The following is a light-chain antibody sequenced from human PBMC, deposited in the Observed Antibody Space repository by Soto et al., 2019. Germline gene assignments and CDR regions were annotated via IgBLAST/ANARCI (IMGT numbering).Light chain of an antibody. CDR2: TAS. CDR1: QSISSN. J-gene: IGKJ1*01. V-gene: IGKV1-39*01. Sequence: DIQMTQSPSSLSASVGDRVTITCRASQSISSNLNWYQQKPGKAPKLLIYTASTLQSGVPSRFSGSGSVTDFTLTITSMQHEDFVTCYCRQRNNCPSTFGQGTKVEIQ. CDR3: RQRNNCPST.